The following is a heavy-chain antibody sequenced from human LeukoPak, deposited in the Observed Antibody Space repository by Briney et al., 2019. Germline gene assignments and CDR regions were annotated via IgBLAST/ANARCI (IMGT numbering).Heavy chain of an antibody. V-gene: IGHV4-38-2*01. CDR3: PRHVYGRHQLQAYHFDY. D-gene: IGHD2-2*01. Sequence: AETLSLTCDVSGYSISSGHYWGWIRQSPGKGLEWIASMYNSGSTYFKSSLKSRVTISLDTPKNQFSLTLNSVTAADTAVYYCPRHVYGRHQLQAYHFDYWGQGVLVTVSS. CDR2: MYNSGST. J-gene: IGHJ4*02. CDR1: GYSISSGHY.